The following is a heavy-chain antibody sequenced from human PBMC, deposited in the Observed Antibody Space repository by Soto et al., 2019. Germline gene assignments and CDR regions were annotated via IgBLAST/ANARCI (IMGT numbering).Heavy chain of an antibody. J-gene: IGHJ4*02. V-gene: IGHV3-23*01. CDR2: INGGGGSP. Sequence: EVHLLESGGGLAQPGGSLRLSCAASGFTFSTYTMSWVRRAPGKGLEWVSTINGGGGSPSYADSVQGRFTIFRDNPKNTLYLQLNSLTVDDTATYYCAKARCSTSNCYVPDYWGQGAPVTVSS. D-gene: IGHD2-2*01. CDR1: GFTFSTYT. CDR3: AKARCSTSNCYVPDY.